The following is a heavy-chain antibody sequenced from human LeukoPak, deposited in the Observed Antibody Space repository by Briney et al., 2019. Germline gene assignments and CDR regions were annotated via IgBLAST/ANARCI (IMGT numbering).Heavy chain of an antibody. D-gene: IGHD5-18*01. J-gene: IGHJ5*02. V-gene: IGHV4-39*01. CDR1: GDSMSSSSVYY. Sequence: PSETLSLTCTVSGDSMSSSSVYYWGWIRQAPGKGLEWIGSIYDTGNTHYSPTLQSRVSIYLEKSQNQFSLKLTSVTAAGTAVYYCARLRGYSYAADPWGRGTLVTVSS. CDR2: IYDTGNT. CDR3: ARLRGYSYAADP.